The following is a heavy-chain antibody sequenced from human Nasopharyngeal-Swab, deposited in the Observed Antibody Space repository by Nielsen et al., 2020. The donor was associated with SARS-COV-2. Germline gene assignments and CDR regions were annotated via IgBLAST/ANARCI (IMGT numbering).Heavy chain of an antibody. CDR1: GFTFSSYG. Sequence: GGSLRLSCAASGFTFSSYGMHWVRQAPGKGLEWVAVIWYDGSNKYYADSVKGRFTISRDNSKNTLYLQMNSLRAEDTAVYYCASNPPSGYDSSGYYRYGMDVWGQGTTVTVSS. J-gene: IGHJ6*02. CDR2: IWYDGSNK. D-gene: IGHD3-22*01. V-gene: IGHV3-33*01. CDR3: ASNPPSGYDSSGYYRYGMDV.